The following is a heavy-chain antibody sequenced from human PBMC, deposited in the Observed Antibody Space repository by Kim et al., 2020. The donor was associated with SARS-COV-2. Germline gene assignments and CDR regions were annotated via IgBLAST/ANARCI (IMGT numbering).Heavy chain of an antibody. CDR2: IWYDGSNK. V-gene: IGHV3-33*06. CDR3: AKDRNPGYSSSLFDY. D-gene: IGHD6-13*01. J-gene: IGHJ4*02. CDR1: GFTFSSYG. Sequence: GGSLRLSCAASGFTFSSYGVHWVRQAPGKGLEWVAVIWYDGSNKYYADSVKGRFTISRDNSKNTLYLQMNSLRAEDTAVYYCAKDRNPGYSSSLFDYWGQGTLVTVSS.